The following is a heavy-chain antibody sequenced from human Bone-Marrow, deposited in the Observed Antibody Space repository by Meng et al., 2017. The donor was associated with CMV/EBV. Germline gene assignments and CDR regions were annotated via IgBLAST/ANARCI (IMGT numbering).Heavy chain of an antibody. Sequence: GESLKISCAASGFTFSSYWMHWVRQAPGKGLVWVSRINSDGSSTSYADSVKGRFTISRDNAKNTLYLQMNSLRAEDTAVYYCARVYDFWTYFDYWGQGTRVTGSS. CDR3: ARVYDFWTYFDY. V-gene: IGHV3-74*01. CDR1: GFTFSSYW. J-gene: IGHJ4*02. D-gene: IGHD3-3*01. CDR2: INSDGSST.